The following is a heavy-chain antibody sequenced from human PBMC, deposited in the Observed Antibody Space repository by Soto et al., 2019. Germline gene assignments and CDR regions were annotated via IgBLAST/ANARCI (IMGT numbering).Heavy chain of an antibody. J-gene: IGHJ4*02. V-gene: IGHV3-30*18. CDR2: VSFDGSNT. Sequence: QVQLVESGGGVVQPGRSLRLSCAASGSTFRNYGIHWVRQAPGKGLQWVATVSFDGSNTHYVDSVQGRFTISRDNSVNTVFLQMNGLRVEDTSVYYCAKDTHLLASSGYYVFDQWGQGTLVTVSS. CDR1: GSTFRNYG. CDR3: AKDTHLLASSGYYVFDQ. D-gene: IGHD3-22*01.